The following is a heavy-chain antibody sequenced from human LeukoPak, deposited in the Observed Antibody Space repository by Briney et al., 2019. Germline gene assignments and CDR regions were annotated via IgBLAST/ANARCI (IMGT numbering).Heavy chain of an antibody. Sequence: GGSLRLSCAASGFTFSDYYVSWIRQAPGKGLEWVSYISSSSSYTNYADSVKGRFTISRDNAKNSLYLQMNSLRAEDTAVYYCARELGDGSGSSDYWGQGTLVTVSS. CDR3: ARELGDGSGSSDY. D-gene: IGHD3-10*01. CDR1: GFTFSDYY. J-gene: IGHJ4*02. V-gene: IGHV3-11*05. CDR2: ISSSSSYT.